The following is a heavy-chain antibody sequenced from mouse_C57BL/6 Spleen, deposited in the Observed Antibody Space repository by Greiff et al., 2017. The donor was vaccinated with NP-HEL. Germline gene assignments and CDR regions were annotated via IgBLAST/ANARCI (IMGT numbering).Heavy chain of an antibody. D-gene: IGHD2-5*01. J-gene: IGHJ2*01. CDR3: TRSNYLYFDY. CDR1: GYTFTDYE. Sequence: VKLQESGAELVRPGASVTLSCKASGYTFTDYEMHWVKQTPVHGLEWIGAIDPETGGTAYNQKFKGKAILTADKSSSTAYMELRSLTSEDSAVYYCTRSNYLYFDYWGQGTTLTVSS. V-gene: IGHV1-15*01. CDR2: IDPETGGT.